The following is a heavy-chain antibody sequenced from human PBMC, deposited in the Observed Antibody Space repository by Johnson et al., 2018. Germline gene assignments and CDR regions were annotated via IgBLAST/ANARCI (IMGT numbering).Heavy chain of an antibody. J-gene: IGHJ6*02. CDR2: VYYSGST. Sequence: QVQLQESGPGLVKPSETLSLTCTVSGGSISPYYWSWIRQPPGKGLEWIGYVYYSGSTNYNPSLKSRVTISVDTSKNQFSLKLTSLTAADTAVYYGAKTIAARPEDYLYYGLDVWGQGTTVTVSS. CDR3: AKTIAARPEDYLYYGLDV. D-gene: IGHD6-6*01. V-gene: IGHV4-59*01. CDR1: GGSISPYY.